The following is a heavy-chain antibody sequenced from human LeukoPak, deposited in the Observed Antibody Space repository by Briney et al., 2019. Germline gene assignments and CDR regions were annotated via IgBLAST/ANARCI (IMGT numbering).Heavy chain of an antibody. J-gene: IGHJ6*02. V-gene: IGHV3-9*01. CDR2: ISWNSGSI. D-gene: IGHD6-19*01. CDR3: AKGAVAGDYYYYGMDV. CDR1: GRTCDYIA. Sequence: SLTLCGAASGRTCDYIAMDCVRLNTEKCLEWVSGISWNSGSIGYADSVKGRFTISRDNAKNSLYLQMNSLRAEDTALYYCAKGAVAGDYYYYGMDVWGQGTTVTVSS.